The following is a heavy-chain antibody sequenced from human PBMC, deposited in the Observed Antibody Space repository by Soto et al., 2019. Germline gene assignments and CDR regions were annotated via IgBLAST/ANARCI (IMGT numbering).Heavy chain of an antibody. J-gene: IGHJ4*02. CDR2: INHSGST. CDR3: ARTSRFDY. CDR1: GVSFSDYY. D-gene: IGHD6-6*01. Sequence: PSETLSLTCAVYGVSFSDYYWSWIRQPPGKGLEWIGEINHSGSTNYNPSLKSRVTLSVDTSKNQFSLRLSSVTAADTAVYYCARTSRFDYWGQGTLVTVSS. V-gene: IGHV4-34*01.